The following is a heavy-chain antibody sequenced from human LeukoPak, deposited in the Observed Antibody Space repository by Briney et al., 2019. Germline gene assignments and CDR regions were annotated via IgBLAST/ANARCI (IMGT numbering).Heavy chain of an antibody. D-gene: IGHD2-8*01. CDR2: IIPVLGIA. CDR3: ARDNGYCTNGVCYTFPI. J-gene: IGHJ4*02. CDR1: GGTFSSYT. V-gene: IGHV1-69*04. Sequence: SVKVSCKASGGTFSSYTISWVRQAPGQGLEWMGRIIPVLGIANYAQKFQGRVTITADKSTSTAYMELSSLRSEDTAVYYCARDNGYCTNGVCYTFPIWGQGTLVTVSS.